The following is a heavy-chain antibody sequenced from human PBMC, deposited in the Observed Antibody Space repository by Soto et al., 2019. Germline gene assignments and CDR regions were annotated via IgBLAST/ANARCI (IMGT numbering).Heavy chain of an antibody. CDR2: IIPIFGTA. CDR1: GGTFSSYA. Sequence: QVQLVQSGAEVKKPGSSVKVSCKASGGTFSSYAITWVRQAPGQGLEWMGWIIPIFGTANYNQKFQGRVTITADESTSTAYMELSSLRSEDTAVYYCARNEYSTTFYYYGMDVWGQGTTVTVSS. J-gene: IGHJ6*02. CDR3: ARNEYSTTFYYYGMDV. D-gene: IGHD6-6*01. V-gene: IGHV1-69*01.